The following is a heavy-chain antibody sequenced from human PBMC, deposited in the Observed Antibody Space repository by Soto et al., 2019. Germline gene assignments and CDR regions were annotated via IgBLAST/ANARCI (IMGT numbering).Heavy chain of an antibody. Sequence: TSETLSLTCTVSGGSVRNSNYYWGWIRQSPGKGLVWVARIDTSGHSTNYAESVKGRFTISRDNAKNTVSLQMNSLRVEDTGVYYCAKDSWYFDLWSQGSQVTVSS. CDR1: GGSVRNSNYY. CDR2: IDTSGHST. J-gene: IGHJ4*02. D-gene: IGHD6-13*01. V-gene: IGHV3-74*01. CDR3: AKDSWYFDL.